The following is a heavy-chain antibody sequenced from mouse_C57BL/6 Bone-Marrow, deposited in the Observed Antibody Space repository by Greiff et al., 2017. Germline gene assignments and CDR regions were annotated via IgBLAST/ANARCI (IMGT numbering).Heavy chain of an antibody. CDR3: ARSRVHYDYPYDV. D-gene: IGHD2-4*01. J-gene: IGHJ1*03. CDR1: GYTFTSYW. CDR2: INPSNGGT. V-gene: IGHV1-53*01. Sequence: QVQLQQSGTELVKPGASVKLSCKASGYTFTSYWMHWVKQRPGQGLEWIGNINPSNGGTNYNEKFKSKATLTVDKSSSTAYMQLSSLTSEDSAVYYCARSRVHYDYPYDVWGTGTTVTVSS.